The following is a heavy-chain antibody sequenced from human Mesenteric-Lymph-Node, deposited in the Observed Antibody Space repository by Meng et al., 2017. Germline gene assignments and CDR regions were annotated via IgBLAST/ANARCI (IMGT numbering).Heavy chain of an antibody. Sequence: GESLKISCKGSGYSFTSYWIDWVRQMPGKGLEWMGIIYPGDSETRYSLSFQGQVNFSAEKYISTAYLQWNSLKASDTAMYYCARRYDSGSYDYWGQGTLVTVSS. CDR1: GYSFTSYW. V-gene: IGHV5-51*01. D-gene: IGHD3-10*01. CDR3: ARRYDSGSYDY. J-gene: IGHJ4*02. CDR2: IYPGDSET.